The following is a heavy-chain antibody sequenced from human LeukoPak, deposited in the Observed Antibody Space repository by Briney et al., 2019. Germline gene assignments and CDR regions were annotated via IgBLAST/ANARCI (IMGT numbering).Heavy chain of an antibody. CDR1: GLTFNSYV. Sequence: PGGSLRLSCGASGLTFNSYVMSWFRQAPGKGLEWVSAISGSGGTTYYADPVKGRFTISRDNSKNTLYLQMISLRADDTAVYYCAKGQASYSGGHYFDYWGQGTLVTVSS. V-gene: IGHV3-23*01. CDR2: ISGSGGTT. J-gene: IGHJ4*02. D-gene: IGHD1-26*01. CDR3: AKGQASYSGGHYFDY.